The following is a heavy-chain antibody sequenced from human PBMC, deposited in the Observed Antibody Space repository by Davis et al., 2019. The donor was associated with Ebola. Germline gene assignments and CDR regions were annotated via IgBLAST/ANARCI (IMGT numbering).Heavy chain of an antibody. CDR3: ARGTAKSIVATITHYYYGMDV. CDR1: GGTYSSYA. CDR2: IIPIFGTA. J-gene: IGHJ6*02. V-gene: IGHV1-69*13. Sequence: SVKVSCKASGGTYSSYAISWVRQAPGQGLEWMGGIIPIFGTAHYAQKFQGRVTITADESTSTAYMELSSLRSEDTAVYYCARGTAKSIVATITHYYYGMDVWGQGTTVIVSS. D-gene: IGHD5-12*01.